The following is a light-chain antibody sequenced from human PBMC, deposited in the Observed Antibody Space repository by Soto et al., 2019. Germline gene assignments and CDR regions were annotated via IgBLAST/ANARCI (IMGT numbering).Light chain of an antibody. CDR1: QIVSSGS. CDR2: GAS. V-gene: IGKV3-20*01. CDR3: QPYGSLPPWK. Sequence: EMVQRQSQATMFLLRGARATFPCRDLQIVSSGSLAWYQTTPVQAPRLRIYGASRRATGIPDRFSGSGSGTDFTLTLRRLEPEDFAVYDCQPYGSLPPWKSGQG. J-gene: IGKJ1*01.